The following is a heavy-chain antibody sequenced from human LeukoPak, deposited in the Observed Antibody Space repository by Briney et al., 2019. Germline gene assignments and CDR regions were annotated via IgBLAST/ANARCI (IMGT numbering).Heavy chain of an antibody. CDR3: ARRYSYGDFDY. D-gene: IGHD5-18*01. CDR1: GGSFSGYY. Sequence: SETLSLTCAVYGGSFSGYYWSWTCQPPGKGLEWIGEINHSGSTNYNPSLKSRVTISVDTSKNQFSLKLSSVTAADTAVYYCARRYSYGDFDYWGQGTLVTVSS. J-gene: IGHJ4*02. CDR2: INHSGST. V-gene: IGHV4-34*01.